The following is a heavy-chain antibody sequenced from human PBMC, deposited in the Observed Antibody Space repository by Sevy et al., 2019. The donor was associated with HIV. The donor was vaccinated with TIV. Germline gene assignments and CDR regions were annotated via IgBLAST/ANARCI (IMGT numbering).Heavy chain of an antibody. CDR3: ARERFLELEYYYGLDV. CDR1: GFTLSDYN. D-gene: IGHD3-3*01. V-gene: IGHV3-48*03. J-gene: IGHJ6*02. CDR2: SSRSGNRI. Sequence: GGSLRLSCTASGFTLSDYNMNRVRQAPGKGLEWVAYSSRSGNRIFYVDSVKGRFTISRDNAKNSLSLQMNNLSAEDTAIYYWARERFLELEYYYGLDVWGQGTAVTVSS.